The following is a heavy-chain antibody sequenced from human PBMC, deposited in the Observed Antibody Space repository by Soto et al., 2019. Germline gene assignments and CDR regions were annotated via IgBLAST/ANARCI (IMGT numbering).Heavy chain of an antibody. D-gene: IGHD6-19*01. CDR3: ARXASTGWYIRGHFDH. CDR2: IGGNGALT. J-gene: IGHJ4*02. CDR1: GFTFSDYA. V-gene: IGHV3-23*01. Sequence: EVHLLESGGGLVQPGGSVRLSCAASGFTFSDYAMTWVRQAPGRGLEWVSAIGGNGALTYYADSVKGRFTISRDNYKNLVSLQXTGLRGDDTAIYYCARXASTGWYIRGHFDHWGQGTLLTVSS.